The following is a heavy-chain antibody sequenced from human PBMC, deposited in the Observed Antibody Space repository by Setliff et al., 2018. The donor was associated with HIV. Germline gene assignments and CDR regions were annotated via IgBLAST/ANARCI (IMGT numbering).Heavy chain of an antibody. CDR2: IKQDGSEK. CDR1: GFTFSSYW. V-gene: IGHV3-7*02. J-gene: IGHJ3*02. CDR3: SILRAFDI. Sequence: GGSLRLSCAASGFTFSSYWMSWFRQAPGKGLEWVANIKQDGSEKYYVDSVKGRFTISRDNAENSLYLQMNSLRAEDTAVYYCSILRAFDIWGQGTMVTVSS. D-gene: IGHD2-2*02.